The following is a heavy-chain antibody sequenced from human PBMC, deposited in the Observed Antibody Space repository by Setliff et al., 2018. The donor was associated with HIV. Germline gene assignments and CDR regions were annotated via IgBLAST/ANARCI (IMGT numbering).Heavy chain of an antibody. CDR3: ARWVDDNSEGSYYHYMDV. Sequence: ASVKVSCKASGYIFDSYGVSWVRQAPGQGLEWMGLISGYNGWTKYPQKFQGRVTMTTDTSTSTVYMELTSLTSDDTAVYYCARWVDDNSEGSYYHYMDVWGNGASVTV. CDR2: ISGYNGWT. J-gene: IGHJ6*03. V-gene: IGHV1-18*01. CDR1: GYIFDSYG. D-gene: IGHD6-25*01.